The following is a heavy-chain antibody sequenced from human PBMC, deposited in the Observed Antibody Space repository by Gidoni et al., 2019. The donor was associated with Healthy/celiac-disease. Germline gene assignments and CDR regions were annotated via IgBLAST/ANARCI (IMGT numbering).Heavy chain of an antibody. CDR3: AKTYSSSAEGHAFDI. CDR2: ISYDGSNK. J-gene: IGHJ3*02. D-gene: IGHD6-6*01. CDR1: GFTSSSYG. V-gene: IGHV3-30*18. Sequence: QVQLVESGGGVVQPGRSLRLSCAASGFTSSSYGMHWVRQAPGKGLEWVAVISYDGSNKYYADSVKGRFTISRDNSKNTLYLQMNSLRAEDTAVYYCAKTYSSSAEGHAFDIWGQGTMVTVSS.